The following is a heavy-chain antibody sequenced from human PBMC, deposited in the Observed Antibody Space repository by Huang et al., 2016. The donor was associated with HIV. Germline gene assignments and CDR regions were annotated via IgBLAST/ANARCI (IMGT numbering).Heavy chain of an antibody. CDR3: ARWYSSSSYRSGGLDY. D-gene: IGHD6-13*01. V-gene: IGHV4-39*01. J-gene: IGHJ4*02. Sequence: LSLKSRVTISVDTYRNQFSLKLNSVTAADTAVYYCARWYSSSSYRSGGLDYWGQGTLVTVSS.